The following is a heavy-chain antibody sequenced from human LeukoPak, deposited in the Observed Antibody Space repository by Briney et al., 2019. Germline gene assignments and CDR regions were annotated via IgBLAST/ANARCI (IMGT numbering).Heavy chain of an antibody. CDR2: IYYSGST. D-gene: IGHD3-22*01. CDR3: ARAIPLYYYDSSGYYHDY. CDR1: GVSISSSSYY. J-gene: IGHJ4*02. V-gene: IGHV4-39*01. Sequence: SETLSLTCTVSGVSISSSSYYWGWIRQPPGKGLEWIGSIYYSGSTYYNPSLKSRVTISVDTSKNQFSLKLSSMTAADTAVYYCARAIPLYYYDSSGYYHDYWGQGTLVTVSS.